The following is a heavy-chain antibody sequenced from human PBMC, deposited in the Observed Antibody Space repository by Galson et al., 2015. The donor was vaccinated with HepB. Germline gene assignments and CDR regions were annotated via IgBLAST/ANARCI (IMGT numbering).Heavy chain of an antibody. D-gene: IGHD3/OR15-3a*01. Sequence: SLRLSCAASGFTFRSYEMNWVRQAPGKGLEWVSYISNSGSSSYIHYVDSVKVRFTISRDNAKNSMDLQMNGLREDDTAVYFCVRGLYEFWGGYRPDTFDLWGQGTMVTVSS. V-gene: IGHV3-48*03. CDR2: ISNSGSSSYI. CDR1: GFTFRSYE. CDR3: VRGLYEFWGGYRPDTFDL. J-gene: IGHJ3*01.